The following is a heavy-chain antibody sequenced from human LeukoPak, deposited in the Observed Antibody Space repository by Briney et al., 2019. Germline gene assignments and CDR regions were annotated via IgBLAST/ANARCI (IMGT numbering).Heavy chain of an antibody. J-gene: IGHJ4*02. V-gene: IGHV1-24*01. CDR2: FDPDNGKP. Sequence: ASVKVSCKVSGSTLTELSIHWVRQAPGEGLEWMGGFDPDNGKPIYAQKFQDRVTMIEDTSTDTAYMELSSLRSEDTAVYFCSTGPYYDVLTGYQDDYWGQGTLVTVSS. D-gene: IGHD3-9*01. CDR3: STGPYYDVLTGYQDDY. CDR1: GSTLTELS.